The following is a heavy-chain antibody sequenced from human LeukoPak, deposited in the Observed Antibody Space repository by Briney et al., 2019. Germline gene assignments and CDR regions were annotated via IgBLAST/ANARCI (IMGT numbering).Heavy chain of an antibody. J-gene: IGHJ4*02. V-gene: IGHV1-46*01. CDR2: INPSGGST. D-gene: IGHD3-10*01. Sequence: GSVNVSCKASGYTFTSYYMHWVRQAPGQGLEWMGIINPSGGSTSYAQKFEGRVTMTRDTSTSTVYMEVSSLRSEDTAVYYCAREDSWDYGSGFFFDYWGQGTLVTVSS. CDR3: AREDSWDYGSGFFFDY. CDR1: GYTFTSYY.